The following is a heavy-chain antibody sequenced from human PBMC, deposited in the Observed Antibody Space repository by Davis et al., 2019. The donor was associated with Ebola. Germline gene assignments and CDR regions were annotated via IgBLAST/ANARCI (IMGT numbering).Heavy chain of an antibody. Sequence: ETLSLTCAVSGGSISSSNWWSWVRQPPGKGLEWVSVIYSGGSTYYADSVKGRFTISRHNSKNTLYLQMNSLRAEDTAVYYCAGGPKRWLQLGYWGQGTLVTVSS. J-gene: IGHJ4*02. CDR3: AGGPKRWLQLGY. V-gene: IGHV3-53*04. CDR1: GGSISSSNW. D-gene: IGHD5-24*01. CDR2: IYSGGST.